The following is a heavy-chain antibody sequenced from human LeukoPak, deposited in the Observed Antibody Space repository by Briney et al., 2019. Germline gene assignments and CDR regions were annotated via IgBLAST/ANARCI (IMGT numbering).Heavy chain of an antibody. V-gene: IGHV1-69*04. CDR1: GGTFSSYA. J-gene: IGHJ5*02. CDR2: IIPILGIA. D-gene: IGHD2-2*02. Sequence: GASVKVPCKASGGTFSSYAISWVRQAPGQGLEWMGRIIPILGIANYAQKFQGRVTITADKSTSTAYMELSSLRSEDTAVYYCARAKSTLGYCSSTSCYIWFDPWGQGTLVTVSS. CDR3: ARAKSTLGYCSSTSCYIWFDP.